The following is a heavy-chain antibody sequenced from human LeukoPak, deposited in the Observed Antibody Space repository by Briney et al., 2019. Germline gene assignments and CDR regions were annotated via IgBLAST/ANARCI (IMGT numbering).Heavy chain of an antibody. CDR1: GYTFTSYG. Sequence: ASVKVSCKASGYTFTSYGISWVRQAPGQGLEWMGWINPNSGGTNYAQKFQGRVTMTRDTSISTAYMELSRLRSDDTAVYYCARERYCSGGSCYSDAFDIWGQGTMVTVSS. J-gene: IGHJ3*02. CDR2: INPNSGGT. D-gene: IGHD2-15*01. CDR3: ARERYCSGGSCYSDAFDI. V-gene: IGHV1-2*02.